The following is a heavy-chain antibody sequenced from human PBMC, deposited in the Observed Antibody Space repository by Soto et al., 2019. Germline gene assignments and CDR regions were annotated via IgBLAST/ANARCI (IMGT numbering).Heavy chain of an antibody. CDR1: GGTFSSYT. Sequence: QVQLVQSGAEVKKPGSSVKVSCKASGGTFSSYTISWVRQAPGQGLEWMGRIIPILGIANYAQKFQGRVTITADKSTSTADMELSSLRSEDTAVYYCASERTMVSPPHDYWGQGTLVTVSS. CDR2: IIPILGIA. J-gene: IGHJ4*02. V-gene: IGHV1-69*02. CDR3: ASERTMVSPPHDY. D-gene: IGHD3-10*01.